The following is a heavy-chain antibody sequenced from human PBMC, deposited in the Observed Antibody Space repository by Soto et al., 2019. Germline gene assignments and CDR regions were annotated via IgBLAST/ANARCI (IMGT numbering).Heavy chain of an antibody. Sequence: SETLSLTCAVSGESISSGGYSWSWIRQPPGKALEWIGYIHHSGNTYYSPSLKSRVTISLDNSKNQFSLKLTSVTVADMAVYFCARDGAWRGLDLWGQGTKVTVSS. CDR3: ARDGAWRGLDL. V-gene: IGHV4-30-2*01. CDR2: IHHSGNT. D-gene: IGHD1-26*01. J-gene: IGHJ6*02. CDR1: GESISSGGYS.